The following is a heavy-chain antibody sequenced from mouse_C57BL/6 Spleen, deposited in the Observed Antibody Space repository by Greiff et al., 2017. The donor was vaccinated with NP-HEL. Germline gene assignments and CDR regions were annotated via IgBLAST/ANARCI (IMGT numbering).Heavy chain of an antibody. CDR3: VREGQLRLRGYFDY. D-gene: IGHD3-2*02. CDR1: GFTFNTYA. Sequence: EVMLVESGGGLVQPKGSLKLSCAASGFTFNTYAMHWVRQAPGKGLEWVARIRSKSSNYATYYADSVKDRFTISRDDSQSMLYLQMNNLKTEDTAMYYCVREGQLRLRGYFDYWGQGTTLTVSS. J-gene: IGHJ2*01. V-gene: IGHV10-3*01. CDR2: IRSKSSNYAT.